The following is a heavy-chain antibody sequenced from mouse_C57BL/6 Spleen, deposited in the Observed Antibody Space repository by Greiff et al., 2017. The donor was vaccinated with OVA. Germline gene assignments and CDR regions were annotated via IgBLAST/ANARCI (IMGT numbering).Heavy chain of an antibody. CDR1: GYTFTSYW. J-gene: IGHJ3*01. Sequence: VQLQQPGAELVMPGASVKLSCKASGYTFTSYWMHWVKQRPGQGLEWIGEIDPSDSYTNYNQKFKGKSTLTVDKSSSTAYMQLSSLTSEDSAVYYCARRPYGSSYEGFAYWGQGTLVTVSA. V-gene: IGHV1-69*01. CDR3: ARRPYGSSYEGFAY. D-gene: IGHD1-1*01. CDR2: IDPSDSYT.